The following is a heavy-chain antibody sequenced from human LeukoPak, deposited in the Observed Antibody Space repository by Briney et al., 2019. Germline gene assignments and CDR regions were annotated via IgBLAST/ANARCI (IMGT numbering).Heavy chain of an antibody. CDR1: GFTFSSYA. CDR3: ARTNSPPHAFDI. J-gene: IGHJ3*02. Sequence: GRSLRLSCAASGFTFSSYAMHWVRQAPGKGLEWVAVISYDGSNKYYADSVKGRFTISRDNSKNTLYLQMNSLRAEDTAVYYCARTNSPPHAFDIWGQGTMVTVSS. CDR2: ISYDGSNK. V-gene: IGHV3-30*04. D-gene: IGHD4-23*01.